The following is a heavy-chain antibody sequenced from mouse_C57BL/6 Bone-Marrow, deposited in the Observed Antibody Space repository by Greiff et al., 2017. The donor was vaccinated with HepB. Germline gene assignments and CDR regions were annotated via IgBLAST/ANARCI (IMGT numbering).Heavy chain of an antibody. D-gene: IGHD2-1*01. CDR3: AREDGNYLPWFAY. CDR2: INPGSGGT. J-gene: IGHJ3*01. CDR1: GYAFTNYL. V-gene: IGHV1-54*01. Sequence: VQLQQSGAELVRPGTSVKVSCKASGYAFTNYLIEWVKQRPGQGLEWIGVINPGSGGTNYNEKFKGKATLTADKSSSTAYMQLSSLTSEDSAVYFCAREDGNYLPWFAYWGPSALVTFSA.